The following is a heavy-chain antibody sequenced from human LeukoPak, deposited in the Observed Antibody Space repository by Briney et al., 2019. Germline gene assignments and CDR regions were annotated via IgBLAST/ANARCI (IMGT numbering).Heavy chain of an antibody. CDR1: GFTFSSYG. CDR3: AKVLAVADNYYYYGMDV. J-gene: IGHJ6*02. CDR2: ISYDGSNK. Sequence: GGSLRLSCAASGFTFSSYGMHWVRQAPGKGLEWVAVISYDGSNKYYADSVKGRFTISRDNSKNTLYLQMNSLRAEDTAVYYCAKVLAVADNYYYYGMDVWGQGTTVTVSS. V-gene: IGHV3-30*18. D-gene: IGHD6-19*01.